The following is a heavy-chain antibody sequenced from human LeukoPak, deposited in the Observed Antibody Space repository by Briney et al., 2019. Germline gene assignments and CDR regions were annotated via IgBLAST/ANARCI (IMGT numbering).Heavy chain of an antibody. D-gene: IGHD3-10*01. Sequence: PGGSLRLSCAASGFSFSIYGMSWVRQAPGKGLHWLSAISANGINTYYADSVKGRFTISRDNAKNSLYLQMNSLRAEDMALYYCAKGLYYGSGSFFDYWGQGTLVTVSS. V-gene: IGHV3-23*01. CDR1: GFSFSIYG. CDR3: AKGLYYGSGSFFDY. J-gene: IGHJ4*02. CDR2: ISANGINT.